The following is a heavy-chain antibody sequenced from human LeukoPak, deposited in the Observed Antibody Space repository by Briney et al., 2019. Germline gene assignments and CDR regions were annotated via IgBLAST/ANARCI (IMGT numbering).Heavy chain of an antibody. V-gene: IGHV4-61*02. Sequence: SQTLSLTCTVSGGSISSGSYYWSWIRQPAGKGLEWIGRIYTSGSTNYNPSLKGRVTMSVDTSKNQFSLKLSSVTAADTAVYYCARDRYYYDSTGYSIFGYWGQGTLVTVSS. J-gene: IGHJ4*02. CDR1: GGSISSGSYY. D-gene: IGHD3-22*01. CDR3: ARDRYYYDSTGYSIFGY. CDR2: IYTSGST.